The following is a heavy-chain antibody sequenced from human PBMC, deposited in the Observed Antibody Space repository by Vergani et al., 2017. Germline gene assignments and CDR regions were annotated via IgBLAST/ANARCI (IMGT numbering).Heavy chain of an antibody. D-gene: IGHD6-13*01. CDR2: IYYSGST. V-gene: IGHV4-39*01. J-gene: IGHJ4*02. CDR3: ARRGIAAPIDY. CDR1: GGSISSSSYY. Sequence: QLQLQESGPGLVKPSETLYLTCTVSGGSISSSSYYWGWIRQPPGKGLEWIGSIYYSGSTYYNPSLKSRVTISVDTSKNQFSLKLSSVTAADTAVYYCARRGIAAPIDYWGQGTLVTVSS.